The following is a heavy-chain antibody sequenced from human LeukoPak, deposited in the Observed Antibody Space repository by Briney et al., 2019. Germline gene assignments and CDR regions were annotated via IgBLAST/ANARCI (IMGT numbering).Heavy chain of an antibody. V-gene: IGHV3-7*01. J-gene: IGHJ4*02. Sequence: GGSLRLSCAASGFTFSSYWMSWVRQAPGKGLEWVANIKQDGSEEYYVDSVKGRFTISRDNAKNSLYLQMNSLRAEDTAVYYCAKDKIDILTGSLDYWGQGTLVTVSS. D-gene: IGHD3-9*01. CDR3: AKDKIDILTGSLDY. CDR2: IKQDGSEE. CDR1: GFTFSSYW.